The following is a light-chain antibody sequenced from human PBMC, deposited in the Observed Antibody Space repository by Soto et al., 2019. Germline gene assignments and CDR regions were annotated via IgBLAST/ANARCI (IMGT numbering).Light chain of an antibody. CDR2: EVS. V-gene: IGLV2-23*02. CDR3: CSYAGNNTLV. J-gene: IGLJ3*02. CDR1: SSNIGSYNV. Sequence: QSALTQPASVSGSRGQSITISCTGTSSNIGSYNVVSWYRQYPGKAPELIIYEVSQRPSTFFNRFSGSKSGNTASLTVSGLQSDDEADYYCCSYAGNNTLVFGGGTKVTVL.